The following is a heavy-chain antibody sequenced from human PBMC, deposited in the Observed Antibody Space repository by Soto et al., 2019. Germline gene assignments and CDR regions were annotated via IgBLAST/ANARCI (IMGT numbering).Heavy chain of an antibody. J-gene: IGHJ4*02. CDR3: ARDKSDSSGWEGRDY. V-gene: IGHV3-33*01. CDR2: IWYDGSNK. D-gene: IGHD6-19*01. Sequence: QVQLVESGGGVVQPGRSLRLSCAASGFTFSSYGMHWVRQAPGKGLEWVAVIWYDGSNKYYADSVKGRFTISRDNSKNTLYLQMNSRRAEDTAVYYCARDKSDSSGWEGRDYWGQGTLVTVSS. CDR1: GFTFSSYG.